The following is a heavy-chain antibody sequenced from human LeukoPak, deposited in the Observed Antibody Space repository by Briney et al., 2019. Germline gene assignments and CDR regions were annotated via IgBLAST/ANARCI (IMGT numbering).Heavy chain of an antibody. J-gene: IGHJ4*02. V-gene: IGHV3-23*01. Sequence: GGSLRLSCEVSGFTLSRYGMSWVRQAPGKGLEWVSGIRGSDGGTDYAESVKGRFSISRDNSKNTVYLQMNSLRAEDTAVYSCVKSLTGDFDYWGQGTLVTVSS. CDR2: IRGSDGGT. CDR1: GFTLSRYG. D-gene: IGHD7-27*01. CDR3: VKSLTGDFDY.